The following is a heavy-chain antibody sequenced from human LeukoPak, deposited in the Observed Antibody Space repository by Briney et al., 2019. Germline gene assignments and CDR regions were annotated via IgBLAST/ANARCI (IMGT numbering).Heavy chain of an antibody. CDR3: ARDFTPEYYYYGMDV. V-gene: IGHV3-30-3*01. Sequence: GRSLRLSCAASGFTSSSYAMHWVRQAPGKGLEWVAVISYDGSNKYYADSVKGRFTISRDNSKNTLYLQMNSLRAEDTAVYYCARDFTPEYYYYGMDVWGQGTTVTVSS. CDR2: ISYDGSNK. J-gene: IGHJ6*02. CDR1: GFTSSSYA.